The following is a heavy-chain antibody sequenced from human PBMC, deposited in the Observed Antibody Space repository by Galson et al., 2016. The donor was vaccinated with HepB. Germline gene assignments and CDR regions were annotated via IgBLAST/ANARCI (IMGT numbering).Heavy chain of an antibody. V-gene: IGHV3-11*01. J-gene: IGHJ6*02. CDR2: MSPSGTTT. D-gene: IGHD1-26*01. CDR3: ASGALPYSNQLDYYALDV. CDR1: GFAFSDSY. Sequence: SLRLSCAASGFAFSDSYMSWIRQGPGKGLEFVAYMSPSGTTTHYRDSVKGRFTISRDNAKETLLLQMNTLRGEDTAVYYCASGALPYSNQLDYYALDVWGQGTTVTVSS.